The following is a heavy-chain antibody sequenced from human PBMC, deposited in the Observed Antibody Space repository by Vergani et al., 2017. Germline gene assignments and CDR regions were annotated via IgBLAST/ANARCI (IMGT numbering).Heavy chain of an antibody. D-gene: IGHD6-13*01. CDR3: ARRTIAAAGTAPDWFDP. CDR2: IYPGDSDT. CDR1: GYSFTSYW. J-gene: IGHJ5*02. Sequence: EVQLVQSGAEVKKPGESLKISCKGSGYSFTSYWIGWVRQMPGKGLEWMGIIYPGDSDTRYSPSFQGQVTIPADKSISTAYLQWSSLKASDTAMYYCARRTIAAAGTAPDWFDPWGQGTLVTVSS. V-gene: IGHV5-51*01.